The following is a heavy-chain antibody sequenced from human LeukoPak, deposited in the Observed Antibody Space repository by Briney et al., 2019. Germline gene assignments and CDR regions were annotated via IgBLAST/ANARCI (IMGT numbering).Heavy chain of an antibody. CDR3: ARSGSGSHTYYYYGMDV. V-gene: IGHV4-34*01. J-gene: IGHJ6*02. CDR1: RGSPSGYY. D-gene: IGHD3-10*01. Sequence: PSETPSLTRAVYRGSPSGYYWNWIRQPPRKGLEWIGEINHSGSTNYNPSLKSRVTISVDTSKNQFSLKLSSVTAADTAVYYCARSGSGSHTYYYYGMDVWGQGTTVTVS. CDR2: INHSGST.